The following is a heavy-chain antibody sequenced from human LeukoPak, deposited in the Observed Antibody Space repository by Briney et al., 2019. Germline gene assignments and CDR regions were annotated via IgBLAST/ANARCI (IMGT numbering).Heavy chain of an antibody. CDR3: ARISCVWMTLDY. J-gene: IGHJ4*02. Sequence: SETLSLTCTVSGGSISSSSYYWSWIRQPAGKGLEWIGRIYTSGSTNYNPSLKSRVTISVDTSKNQFSLKLSSVTAADTAVYYCARISCVWMTLDYWGQGSLVTVSS. D-gene: IGHD2-2*03. V-gene: IGHV4-61*02. CDR1: GGSISSSSYY. CDR2: IYTSGST.